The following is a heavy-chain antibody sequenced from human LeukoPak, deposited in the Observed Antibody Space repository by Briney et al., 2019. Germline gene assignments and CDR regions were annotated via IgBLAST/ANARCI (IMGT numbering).Heavy chain of an antibody. J-gene: IGHJ4*02. CDR1: GYTFTGYY. CDR2: INPTSFGT. D-gene: IGHD6-19*01. Sequence: ASVKVSCKASGYTFTGYYIHWVRQAPGQGLEWMGWINPTSFGTKYEQKFQGRVTMTRDTSISTDLELSDLRSDDTAVYYCARSIAVAGGYGYWGQGTLVTVSS. V-gene: IGHV1-2*02. CDR3: ARSIAVAGGYGY.